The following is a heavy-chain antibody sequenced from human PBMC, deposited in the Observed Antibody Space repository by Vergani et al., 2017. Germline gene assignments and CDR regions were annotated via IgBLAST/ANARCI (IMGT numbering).Heavy chain of an antibody. V-gene: IGHV3-33*01. CDR1: GFTFSSYG. D-gene: IGHD2-2*01. CDR2: IWYDGSNK. Sequence: QVQLVESGGGVVQPGRSLRLSYAASGFTFSSYGMHWVRQAPGKGLEWVAVIWYDGSNKYYADSVKGRFTISRDNSKNTLYLQMNSLRAEDTAVYYCARDHCSSTSCDHFDYWGQGTLVTVSS. J-gene: IGHJ4*02. CDR3: ARDHCSSTSCDHFDY.